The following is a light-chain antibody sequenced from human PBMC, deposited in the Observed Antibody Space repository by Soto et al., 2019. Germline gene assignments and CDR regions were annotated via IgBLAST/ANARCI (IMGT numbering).Light chain of an antibody. Sequence: QSVLTQPPSVSAAPGQKVTISCSGSSSNIGNNYVSWYQQLPGTAPKLLIYDNNKRPSGIPDRFSGSRSDTSATLGITGLQTGDEADYYCGTWDYSLSAVVFGXXXXLTVL. CDR3: GTWDYSLSAVV. J-gene: IGLJ2*01. CDR2: DNN. CDR1: SSNIGNNY. V-gene: IGLV1-51*01.